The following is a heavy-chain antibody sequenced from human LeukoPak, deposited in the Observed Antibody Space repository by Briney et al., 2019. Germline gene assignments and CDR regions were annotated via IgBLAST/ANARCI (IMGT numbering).Heavy chain of an antibody. D-gene: IGHD1-1*01. Sequence: ASVKVSCKASGYTFSGHYMHWVRQAPGQGLEWMGWINPDSGGTNYAQKFQGRVTMTRDTSISTAYMELSRLRSDDTAVYYCARDKQLDWAHYYYYYMGVWGKGTTVTISS. CDR3: ARDKQLDWAHYYYYYMGV. V-gene: IGHV1-2*02. CDR2: INPDSGGT. CDR1: GYTFSGHY. J-gene: IGHJ6*03.